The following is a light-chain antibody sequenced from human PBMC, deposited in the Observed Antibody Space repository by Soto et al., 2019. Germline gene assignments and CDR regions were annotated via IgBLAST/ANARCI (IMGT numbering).Light chain of an antibody. CDR1: RSDVGSYNS. J-gene: IGLJ1*01. Sequence: QSALTQPPSVSGSPGQSVTISCTGTRSDVGSYNSVSWYQQVPGTVPKLMIFEVTKRPSGVPDRFSGSKSGNTASLTISGLRAEDEADYYCSSYTPSNTYVFGTGTKVTVL. CDR3: SSYTPSNTYV. V-gene: IGLV2-18*02. CDR2: EVT.